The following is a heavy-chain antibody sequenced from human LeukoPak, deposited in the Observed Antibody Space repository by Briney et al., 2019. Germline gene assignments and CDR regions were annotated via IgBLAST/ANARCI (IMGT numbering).Heavy chain of an antibody. D-gene: IGHD6-13*01. CDR3: ARPFSSWYLNGAFDI. V-gene: IGHV3-48*03. CDR2: ISSSGSTI. Sequence: GGSLRLSCAGSGFSFSSYDMNWIRQAPGKGLEWVSYISSSGSTIYYADSVKGRFTTSRDNAKNSLYLQMNSLRAEDTAVYYCARPFSSWYLNGAFDIWGQGTMVTVSS. CDR1: GFSFSSYD. J-gene: IGHJ3*02.